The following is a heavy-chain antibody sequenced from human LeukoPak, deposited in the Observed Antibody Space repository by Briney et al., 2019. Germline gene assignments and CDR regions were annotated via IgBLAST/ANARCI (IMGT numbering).Heavy chain of an antibody. D-gene: IGHD1-26*01. V-gene: IGHV1-8*01. Sequence: ASVKVSCKASGFPFITYDVNWVRQATGQGLEWMGWMNPNRGNTGYAQKFQERVTITRDMSTSTAYMELSSLRSEDTAVYYCAAPSRSYDYWGQGTLVTVSS. J-gene: IGHJ4*02. CDR3: AAPSRSYDY. CDR2: MNPNRGNT. CDR1: GFPFITYD.